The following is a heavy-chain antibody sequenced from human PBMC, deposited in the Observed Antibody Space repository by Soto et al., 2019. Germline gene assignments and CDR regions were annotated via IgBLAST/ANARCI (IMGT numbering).Heavy chain of an antibody. CDR2: IKQDGRDR. CDR1: GFPFSRYW. D-gene: IGHD3-10*01. Sequence: EVQLMESGGGLVQPGGSLRLSCAASGFPFSRYWMSWVRQAPGKGLQFVANIKQDGRDRDHVTSVKGRFSIARDNAKNSLYLQMSSLRPEDTAVYYGARHHPGRGPPVWYCDLWGRGTLVTVS. V-gene: IGHV3-7*01. CDR3: ARHHPGRGPPVWYCDL. J-gene: IGHJ2*01.